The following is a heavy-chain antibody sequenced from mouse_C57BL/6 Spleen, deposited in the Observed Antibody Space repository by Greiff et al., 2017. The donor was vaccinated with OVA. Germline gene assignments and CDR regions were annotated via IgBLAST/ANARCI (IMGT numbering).Heavy chain of an antibody. CDR3: AVPTAQASYFDY. CDR2: IWSGGST. J-gene: IGHJ2*01. V-gene: IGHV2-2*01. CDR1: GFSLTSYG. Sequence: QVQLKQSGPGLVQPSQSLSITCTVSGFSLTSYGVHWVRQSPGKGLEWLGVIWSGGSTDSNAAFISRLSISKDNSKSQVFFKMNSLQADDTAIYYCAVPTAQASYFDYWGQGTTLTVSS. D-gene: IGHD3-2*02.